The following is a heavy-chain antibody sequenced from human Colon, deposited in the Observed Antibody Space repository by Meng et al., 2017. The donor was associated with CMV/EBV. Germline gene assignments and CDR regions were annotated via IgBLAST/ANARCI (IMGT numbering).Heavy chain of an antibody. V-gene: IGHV4-61*08. CDR1: GGSISTSDYY. Sequence: SETLSLTCTVSGGSISTSDYYWNWIRQPPGKGLEWIGYIYYSGSTNYNPSLKSRVTISVDTSKNQFSLKLSSVTAADTAVYYCARSTYSSGWYSSGESDYWGQGTLVTVSS. CDR2: IYYSGST. D-gene: IGHD6-19*01. CDR3: ARSTYSSGWYSSGESDY. J-gene: IGHJ4*02.